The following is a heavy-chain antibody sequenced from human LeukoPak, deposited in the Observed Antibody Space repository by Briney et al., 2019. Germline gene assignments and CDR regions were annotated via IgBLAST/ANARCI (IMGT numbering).Heavy chain of an antibody. D-gene: IGHD3-10*01. CDR3: TFAYPRYREIGFGESPPNYYYYIDV. CDR1: GGTVSRYA. Sequence: GASVKLSSKASGGTVSRYAISIVREAPGQGLEWMGGIIPIFCTANYAQKFQGRVTITTDESTSTAYMKLSSLRSEDTAVYYGTFAYPRYREIGFGESPPNYYYYIDVWGKGTTVTVSS. CDR2: IIPIFCTA. V-gene: IGHV1-69*05. J-gene: IGHJ6*03.